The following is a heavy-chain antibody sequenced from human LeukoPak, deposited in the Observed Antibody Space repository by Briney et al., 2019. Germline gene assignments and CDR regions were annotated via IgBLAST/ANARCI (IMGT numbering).Heavy chain of an antibody. CDR2: ISDSGGNT. CDR3: AKDSAFGGEDS. V-gene: IGHV3-23*01. J-gene: IGHJ4*02. CDR1: GFTYNSYP. D-gene: IGHD3-16*01. Sequence: GVSLTLSCAASGFTYNSYPMIGPPHAPGKALEGVSAISDSGGNTYYAHPVKGRFTISRDNSKNTLYLQMSSLRAEDTAVYYCAKDSAFGGEDSWGQGTLVTVSS.